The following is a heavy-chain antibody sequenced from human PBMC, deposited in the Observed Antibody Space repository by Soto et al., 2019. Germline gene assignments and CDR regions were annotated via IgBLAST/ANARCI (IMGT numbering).Heavy chain of an antibody. V-gene: IGHV4-4*02. D-gene: IGHD3-10*01. Sequence: SETLSLTCAVSGGSISSSNWWSWVRQPPGKGLEWIGEIYHSGSTNYNPSLKSRVTISVDKSKNQFSLKLSSVTAADTAVYYCARVPGFSSRGYYGMDVWGQGTTVTVSS. CDR1: GGSISSSNW. J-gene: IGHJ6*02. CDR2: IYHSGST. CDR3: ARVPGFSSRGYYGMDV.